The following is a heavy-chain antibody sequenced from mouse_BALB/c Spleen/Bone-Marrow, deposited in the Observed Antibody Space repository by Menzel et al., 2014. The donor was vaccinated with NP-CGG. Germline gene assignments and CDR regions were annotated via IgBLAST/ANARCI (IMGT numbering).Heavy chain of an antibody. CDR2: INPYNDGT. Sequence: VQLQQPGPELVKPGASVKMSCTASGYTFNSYILHWVKQKPGQGLEWIGYINPYNDGTKYNAKFKGKATLTSDKFSSAAYMELSSLTSEDSAVYYCARGGCHYLDYWGQGTTLTVSS. V-gene: IGHV1-14*01. J-gene: IGHJ2*01. CDR3: ARGGCHYLDY. CDR1: GYTFNSYI.